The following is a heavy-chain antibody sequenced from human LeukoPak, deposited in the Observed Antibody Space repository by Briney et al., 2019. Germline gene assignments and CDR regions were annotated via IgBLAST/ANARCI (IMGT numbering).Heavy chain of an antibody. CDR1: SGSISSYY. D-gene: IGHD3-10*01. J-gene: IGHJ4*02. V-gene: IGHV4-59*05. Sequence: PSETLSLTCTVSSGSISSYYWGWIRQPAGKGLEWIGRIYHSGSTYYNPSLKSRVTISVDTSKNQFSLKLSSVTAADTAVYYCALLLWFGELFFDYWGQGTLVTVSS. CDR3: ALLLWFGELFFDY. CDR2: IYHSGST.